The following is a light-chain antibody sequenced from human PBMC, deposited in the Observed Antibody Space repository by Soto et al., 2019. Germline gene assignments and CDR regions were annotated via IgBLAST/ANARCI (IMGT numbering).Light chain of an antibody. J-gene: IGLJ1*01. CDR1: SSDVGGYNF. CDR2: EVS. Sequence: QSALTQPASVSGSPGQSITISCTGTSSDVGGYNFVSWYQQHPGKAPKLMIYEVSNRPSGVSNRFSGSKSGNTASLTISALQAEDEADYYCSSYRSSSSYVFGTGTKSPS. CDR3: SSYRSSSSYV. V-gene: IGLV2-14*01.